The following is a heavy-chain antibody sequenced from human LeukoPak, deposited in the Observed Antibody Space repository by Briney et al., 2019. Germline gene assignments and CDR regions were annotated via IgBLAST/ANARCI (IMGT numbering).Heavy chain of an antibody. CDR1: GGTFSSYA. Sequence: SVKVSCKASGGTFSSYAISWVRQAPGQGLEWMGGIIPIFGIENYAQKFQGRVTITADTSTSTAYMELSRLSSEDTAVYYCARRRISRGWYPFFDYWGQGTLVTVSS. J-gene: IGHJ4*02. D-gene: IGHD6-19*01. CDR3: ARRRISRGWYPFFDY. V-gene: IGHV1-69*17. CDR2: IIPIFGIE.